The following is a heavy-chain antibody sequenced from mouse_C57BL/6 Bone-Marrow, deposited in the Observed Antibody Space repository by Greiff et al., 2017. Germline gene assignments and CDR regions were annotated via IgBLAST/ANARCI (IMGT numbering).Heavy chain of an antibody. D-gene: IGHD1-1*01. CDR2: IYPGDGDT. Sequence: VQLQQSGPELVRPGASVKISCKASGYAFSSSWMNWVKQRPGKGLEWIGRIYPGDGDTNYNGKFKGKATLTADKSSSTAYMQLSSLTSEDSAVDFCASSCGYYAMDYWGQGTSVTVSS. CDR3: ASSCGYYAMDY. J-gene: IGHJ4*01. CDR1: GYAFSSSW. V-gene: IGHV1-82*01.